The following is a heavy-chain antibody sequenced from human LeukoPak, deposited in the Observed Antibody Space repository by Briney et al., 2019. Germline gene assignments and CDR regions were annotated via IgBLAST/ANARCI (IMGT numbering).Heavy chain of an antibody. J-gene: IGHJ4*02. CDR3: AREKSYSRGWYYFDY. CDR1: GGTFISYA. Sequence: GSSVKVSCKASGGTFISYAISWVRQAPGQGLEWMGGIIPIFGTANYAQKFQGRVTITTDESTSTAYMELSSLRSEDTAVYYCAREKSYSRGWYYFDYWGQGTLVTVSS. CDR2: IIPIFGTA. V-gene: IGHV1-69*05. D-gene: IGHD6-19*01.